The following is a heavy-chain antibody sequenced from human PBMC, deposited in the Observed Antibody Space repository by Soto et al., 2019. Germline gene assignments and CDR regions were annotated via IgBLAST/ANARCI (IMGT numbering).Heavy chain of an antibody. J-gene: IGHJ6*04. V-gene: IGHV3-30*18. CDR2: ISYDGILK. CDR3: AKDFKVSGGHYGSLNYYYGMDV. CDR1: GFTFSAFG. D-gene: IGHD3-10*01. Sequence: LRLSCAASGFTFSAFGMHWVRQAPGKGLEWVAIISYDGILKYYADSVKGRFTISRDTSKGALYLQMNSLRPEDTAVYYCAKDFKVSGGHYGSLNYYYGMDVWGKGTTVTVSS.